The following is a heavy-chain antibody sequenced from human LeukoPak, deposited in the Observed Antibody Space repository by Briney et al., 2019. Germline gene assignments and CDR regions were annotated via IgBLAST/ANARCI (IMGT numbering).Heavy chain of an antibody. CDR3: ARDQRNSGSYRFEY. D-gene: IGHD1-26*01. J-gene: IGHJ4*02. CDR2: ITGNNGNT. CDR1: GYTFSGYG. V-gene: IGHV1-18*01. Sequence: GASVKVSCKTSGYTFSGYGISWVRQAPGRGLEWMGWITGNNGNTNYAPSLQGRVTMTTDTSTNTVYMELTSLKSDDTAVYYCARDQRNSGSYRFEYWGQETPVTVSS.